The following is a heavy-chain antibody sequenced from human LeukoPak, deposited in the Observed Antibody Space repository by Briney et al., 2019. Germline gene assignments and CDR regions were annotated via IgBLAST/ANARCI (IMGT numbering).Heavy chain of an antibody. J-gene: IGHJ5*02. Sequence: SETLSLTCTVSGGSISGSNYCWVWIRQPQGKGLEWIGSIYCSRSTYSNPSIKRRTTMSVDTTKNHFSLKITAVTAEDTVYYWWSRMKAGWFDPWGQGTLVSVSA. D-gene: IGHD2-15*01. CDR3: WSRMKAGWFDP. V-gene: IGHV4-39*02. CDR1: GGSISGSNYC. CDR2: IYCSRST.